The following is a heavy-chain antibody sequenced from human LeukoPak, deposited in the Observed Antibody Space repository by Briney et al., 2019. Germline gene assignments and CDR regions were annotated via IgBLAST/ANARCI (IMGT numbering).Heavy chain of an antibody. D-gene: IGHD4-23*01. CDR1: GFIFNNYW. CDR2: IHNDGSSP. J-gene: IGHJ4*02. CDR3: ARAGDLGGH. V-gene: IGHV3-74*01. Sequence: PGGSLRLSCAASGFIFNNYWMHWVRQAPEKGLVWVARIHNDGSSPDYADSVKGRFTISRDNAKNTLYVQMNSLRVEDTAVYYCARAGDLGGHWGQGTLVIVSS.